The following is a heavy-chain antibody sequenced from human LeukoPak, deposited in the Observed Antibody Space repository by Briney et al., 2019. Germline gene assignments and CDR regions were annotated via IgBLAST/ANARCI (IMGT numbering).Heavy chain of an antibody. D-gene: IGHD3-10*01. Sequence: SETLSLTCAVYGGSFSGYYWSWIRQPPGKGLEWIGEINHSGSTNYNPSLKSRVTISVDTSKNQFSLKLSSVTAADTAVYYCAREAGAEENYYYYYMDVWGKGTTVTVSS. CDR3: AREAGAEENYYYYYMDV. V-gene: IGHV4-34*01. J-gene: IGHJ6*03. CDR1: GGSFSGYY. CDR2: INHSGST.